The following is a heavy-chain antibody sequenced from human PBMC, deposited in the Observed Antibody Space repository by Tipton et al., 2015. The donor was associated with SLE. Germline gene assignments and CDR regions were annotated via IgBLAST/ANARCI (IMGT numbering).Heavy chain of an antibody. J-gene: IGHJ4*02. D-gene: IGHD1-26*01. V-gene: IGHV4-4*07. CDR3: ARRSLVGGWRLDS. CDR1: GGSISSHY. Sequence: TLSLTCTVSGGSISSHYWSWIRQPAGKGLEWIGRIYTSGSTNYNPSLKSRVTMSVDTSKNQLSLKLSSVTAADTAIYYCARRSLVGGWRLDSWGQGMLVTVSS. CDR2: IYTSGST.